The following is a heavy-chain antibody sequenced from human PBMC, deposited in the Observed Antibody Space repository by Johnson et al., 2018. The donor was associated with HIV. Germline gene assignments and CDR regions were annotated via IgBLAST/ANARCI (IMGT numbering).Heavy chain of an antibody. CDR3: TTAIVIDAFVS. D-gene: IGHD2/OR15-2a*01. CDR2: IKRKIEGEAT. Sequence: VQLVESGGGVVQPGRSRRLSCAASGFIFSNVWMSWVRQAPGKGLEWVGRIKRKIEGEATDYAAPVKGRFTISRDDSKNTLFLQMSSLKTDDTAVYYCTTAIVIDAFVSWGQGTMVTVSS. CDR1: GFIFSNVW. J-gene: IGHJ3*02. V-gene: IGHV3-15*01.